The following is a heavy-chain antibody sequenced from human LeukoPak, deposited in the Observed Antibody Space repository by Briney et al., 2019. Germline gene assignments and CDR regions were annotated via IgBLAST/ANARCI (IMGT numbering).Heavy chain of an antibody. CDR1: GFIFHDYV. V-gene: IGHV3-9*01. CDR3: AKSPSFTLGGGYVDS. D-gene: IGHD3-10*01. CDR2: VSWNTDHI. Sequence: PGGSLRLSCEGSGFIFHDYVMHWVRQAPGKGLEWVSGVSWNTDHIGYADSVKGRFTISRDNDRNTLHLQMNSLRVEDTAFYFCAKSPSFTLGGGYVDSWGRGTLVTVSS. J-gene: IGHJ4*02.